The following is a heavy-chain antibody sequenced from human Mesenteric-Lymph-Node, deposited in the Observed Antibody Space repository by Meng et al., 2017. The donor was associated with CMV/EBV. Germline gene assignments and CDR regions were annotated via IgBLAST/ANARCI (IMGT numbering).Heavy chain of an antibody. CDR1: GFIFDEYG. D-gene: IGHD3-22*01. J-gene: IGHJ4*02. CDR2: INWNGAVT. Sequence: GESLKISCVVSGFIFDEYGMNWVRQGPGKGLEWVSSINWNGAVTEYADSVKGRIIVSRDNSKNSVYLQMNSLRAEDTALYYCARTYGDHYDGVYFDSWGQGTLVTDSS. V-gene: IGHV3-20*04. CDR3: ARTYGDHYDGVYFDS.